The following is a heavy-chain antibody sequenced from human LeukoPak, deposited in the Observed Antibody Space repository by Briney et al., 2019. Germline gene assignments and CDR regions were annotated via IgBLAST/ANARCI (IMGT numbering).Heavy chain of an antibody. CDR2: IYYSGST. CDR3: ARDRPSDSSSWYYYYGMDV. Sequence: SQTLSLTSTVSGGSISSGGYYWSWIRQHPGKGLEWIGYIYYSGSTYYNPSLKSRVTISVDTSKNQFSLKLSSVTAADTAVYYCARDRPSDSSSWYYYYGMDVWGKGTTVTVFS. J-gene: IGHJ6*04. CDR1: GGSISSGGYY. V-gene: IGHV4-31*03. D-gene: IGHD6-13*01.